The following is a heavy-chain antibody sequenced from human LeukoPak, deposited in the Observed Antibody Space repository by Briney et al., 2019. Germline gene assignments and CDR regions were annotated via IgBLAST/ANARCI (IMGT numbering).Heavy chain of an antibody. CDR2: IYYSGST. CDR3: SRESGAFCPFGY. J-gene: IGHJ4*02. CDR1: GGSISSGDYY. Sequence: SPSETLSLTCTVSGGSISSGDYYWNWIRQPPGKGLEWIGYIYYSGSTYYNPSLKSRVTISVDTSKNQFSLKLSSVTAADTAVYYCSRESGAFCPFGYWGQGTLVIVPP. D-gene: IGHD1-26*01. V-gene: IGHV4-30-4*01.